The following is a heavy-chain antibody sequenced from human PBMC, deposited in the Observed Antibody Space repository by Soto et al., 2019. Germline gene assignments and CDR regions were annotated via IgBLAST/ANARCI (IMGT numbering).Heavy chain of an antibody. CDR2: IYDSGST. CDR3: ARWWSGSRQGFDP. J-gene: IGHJ5*02. Sequence: QVQLQESGPGLVKPSQTLSLTCTVSGGSISSGDYYWSWIRQHPGKGLEWIGYIYDSGSTYYNPSLKTLVTISVDTSKNQFSLKLSSVTAADTAVYYCARWWSGSRQGFDPWGQGTLVTVSS. V-gene: IGHV4-31*01. CDR1: GGSISSGDYY. D-gene: IGHD3-3*01.